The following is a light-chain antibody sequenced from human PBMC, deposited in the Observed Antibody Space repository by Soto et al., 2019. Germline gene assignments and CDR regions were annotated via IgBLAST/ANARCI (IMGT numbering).Light chain of an antibody. J-gene: IGLJ2*01. CDR1: RSNIGAGYD. CDR2: GNT. V-gene: IGLV1-40*01. Sequence: QSVLTQPPSVSGAPGQRVTISCTGSRSNIGAGYDVHWYQQLPGTAPKILIYGNTNRPSGVPDRFSGSKSGTSASLAITGLKAEDEADYYCQSYDSSLSVVFGGGTKRPVL. CDR3: QSYDSSLSVV.